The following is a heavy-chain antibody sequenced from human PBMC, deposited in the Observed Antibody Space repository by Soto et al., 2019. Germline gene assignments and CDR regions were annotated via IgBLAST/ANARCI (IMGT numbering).Heavy chain of an antibody. CDR1: GFTFSNYA. V-gene: IGHV3-23*01. Sequence: EVQLLESGGGLVQPGGSLRLSCAASGFTFSNYAMTWVRQAPGKGLEWVSVIRGSGDVTYYADSVQGRFAISRDNSKNTLYLQMNSLIDEDTAIYYCAKHGGPSYSYYMDVWGKGTTVTVSS. CDR3: AKHGGPSYSYYMDV. D-gene: IGHD3-3*01. CDR2: IRGSGDVT. J-gene: IGHJ6*03.